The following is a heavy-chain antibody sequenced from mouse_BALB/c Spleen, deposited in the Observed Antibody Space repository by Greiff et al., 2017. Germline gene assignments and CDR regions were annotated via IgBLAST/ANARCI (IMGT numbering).Heavy chain of an antibody. CDR1: GFSLSTSGMG. Sequence: QVQLKESGPGILQPSQTLSLTCSFSGFSLSTSGMGVSWIRQPSGKGLEWLAHIYWDDDKRYNPSLKSRLTISKDTSSNQVFLKITSVDTADTATYYCARSHRYDGYAMDYWGQGTSVTVSS. J-gene: IGHJ4*01. CDR2: IYWDDDK. CDR3: ARSHRYDGYAMDY. V-gene: IGHV8-12*01. D-gene: IGHD2-14*01.